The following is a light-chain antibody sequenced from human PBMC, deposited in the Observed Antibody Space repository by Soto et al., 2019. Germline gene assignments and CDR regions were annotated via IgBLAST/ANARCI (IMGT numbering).Light chain of an antibody. CDR2: DAS. J-gene: IGKJ5*01. Sequence: EIVLTQSPGTLSLSPGERATLSCRASQSVSSSYLAWYQQKPGQAPRLLIYDASNRATGIPDRFSGSGSGTDFTLTISSLEPEDLAVYYCQQRSNWPPITFGQGTRLEIK. CDR1: QSVSSSY. CDR3: QQRSNWPPIT. V-gene: IGKV3D-20*02.